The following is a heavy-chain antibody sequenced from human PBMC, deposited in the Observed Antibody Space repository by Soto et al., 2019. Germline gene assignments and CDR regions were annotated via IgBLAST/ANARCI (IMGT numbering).Heavy chain of an antibody. CDR3: ARAKLRFLEWLPRLEYYGMDV. CDR1: GYTFTGYY. V-gene: IGHV1-2*02. J-gene: IGHJ6*02. CDR2: INPNSGST. Sequence: GASVKVSCKASGYTFTGYYMHWVRQAPGQGLEGMGWINPNSGSTNYAQKFQGRVTMTRDTSISTAYMELSRLRSDDTAVYYCARAKLRFLEWLPRLEYYGMDVWGQGTTVTVSS. D-gene: IGHD3-3*01.